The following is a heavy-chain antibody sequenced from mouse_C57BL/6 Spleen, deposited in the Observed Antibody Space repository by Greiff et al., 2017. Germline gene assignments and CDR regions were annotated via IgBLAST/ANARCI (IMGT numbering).Heavy chain of an antibody. D-gene: IGHD1-1*01. CDR1: GFTFSSYA. CDR2: ISDGGSYT. CDR3: ARDQLLRFFAY. J-gene: IGHJ2*01. V-gene: IGHV5-4*01. Sequence: DVKLVESGGGLVKPGGSLKLSCAASGFTFSSYAMSWVRQTPEKRLEWVATISDGGSYTYYPDNVKGRFTISRDNAKNNLYLQMSHLKSEDTAMYYCARDQLLRFFAYWGQGTTLTVSS.